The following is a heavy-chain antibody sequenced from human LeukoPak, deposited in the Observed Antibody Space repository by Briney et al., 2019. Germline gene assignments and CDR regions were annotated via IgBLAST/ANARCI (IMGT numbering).Heavy chain of an antibody. CDR3: ARYVVYGSGKYYFDY. CDR1: GGSISTYF. CDR2: VYYSGST. Sequence: SETLSLTCTVSGGSISTYFWTWIRQPPGKGLEWVGYVYYSGSTKYNPSLKSRVTISVDTTKNQFSLKLSSVTAADTAVYYCARYVVYGSGKYYFDYWGQGTLVTVSS. D-gene: IGHD3-10*01. V-gene: IGHV4-59*01. J-gene: IGHJ4*02.